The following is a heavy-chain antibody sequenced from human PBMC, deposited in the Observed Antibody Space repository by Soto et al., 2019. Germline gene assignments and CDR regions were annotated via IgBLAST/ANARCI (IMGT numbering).Heavy chain of an antibody. D-gene: IGHD5-18*01. CDR3: ARDIYNNGADAFDI. CDR1: GYTLTGYY. CDR2: INPNSGGT. Sequence: VKVSCKASGYTLTGYYMHWVRQAPGQGLEWMGWINPNSGGTNYAQKFQGWVTMTRDTSISTAYMELSRLRDEDTAVYHCARDIYNNGADAFDIWGPGTMVTVSS. J-gene: IGHJ3*02. V-gene: IGHV1-2*04.